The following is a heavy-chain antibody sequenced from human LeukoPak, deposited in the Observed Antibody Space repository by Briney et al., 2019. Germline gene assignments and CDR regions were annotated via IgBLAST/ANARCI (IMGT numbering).Heavy chain of an antibody. D-gene: IGHD2-2*01. CDR1: GFTFSTYW. Sequence: PGGSLRLSCAASGFTFSTYWMHWVRQAPGTGLVWVSLINSDGSSTNYADSVKARFTISRDNAKNTLYLQMNSLRAEITAVYYCATDVPAVTIFGYWGQGTLVTVSS. J-gene: IGHJ4*02. CDR3: ATDVPAVTIFGY. CDR2: INSDGSST. V-gene: IGHV3-74*01.